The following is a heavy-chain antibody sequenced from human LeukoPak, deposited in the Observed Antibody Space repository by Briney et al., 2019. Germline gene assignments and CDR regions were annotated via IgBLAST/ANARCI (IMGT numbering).Heavy chain of an antibody. CDR3: ARNYYDSSGYQEATFNY. J-gene: IGHJ4*02. CDR2: IWYDGGYK. D-gene: IGHD3-22*01. CDR1: GFTFSNYG. V-gene: IGHV3-33*01. Sequence: GGSLRLSCAASGFTFSNYGMHWVRKAPSKGLEWVAGIWYDGGYKYYADSVKGRFTISRDNSKNTLFLQMDSLRAEDTAVYYCARNYYDSSGYQEATFNYWGQGTLVTVSS.